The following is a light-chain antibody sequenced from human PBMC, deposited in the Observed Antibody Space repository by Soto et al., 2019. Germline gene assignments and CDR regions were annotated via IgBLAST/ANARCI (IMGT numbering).Light chain of an antibody. Sequence: QSVLTQPASVSGSPGQSITISCTGTSSDVGGYNHVSWYQHPPGRAPKLILFGVSDPPSGVSHRFSGSKSGNTASLTISGLQAEDEADYYCCSYTSLSSVVFGGGTKLTVL. CDR1: SSDVGGYNH. CDR3: CSYTSLSSVV. CDR2: GVS. V-gene: IGLV2-14*01. J-gene: IGLJ2*01.